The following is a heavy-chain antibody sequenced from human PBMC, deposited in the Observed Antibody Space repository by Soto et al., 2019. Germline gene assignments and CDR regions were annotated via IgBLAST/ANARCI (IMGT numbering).Heavy chain of an antibody. D-gene: IGHD3-3*02. Sequence: GESLKISCKGSGYSFTSYWIGWVRQMPGKGLEWMGIIYPGDSDTRYSPSFQGQVTISADKSISTAYLQWSSLKASDTAMYYCATAHHFWSGYYAWDNWFDPWGQGTLVTVSS. V-gene: IGHV5-51*01. CDR2: IYPGDSDT. J-gene: IGHJ5*02. CDR1: GYSFTSYW. CDR3: ATAHHFWSGYYAWDNWFDP.